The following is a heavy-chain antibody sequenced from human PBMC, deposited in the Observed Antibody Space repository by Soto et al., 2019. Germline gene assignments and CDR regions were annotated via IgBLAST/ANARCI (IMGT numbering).Heavy chain of an antibody. J-gene: IGHJ4*02. Sequence: WETLSLTCTVSGGSISSYYWSWIRQPPGKGLEWIGYIYYSGSTNYNPSLKSRVTISVDTSKNRFSLKLSSVTAADTAVYYCARSDGRYWGQGTLVTVSS. CDR1: GGSISSYY. V-gene: IGHV4-59*01. CDR3: ARSDGRY. CDR2: IYYSGST.